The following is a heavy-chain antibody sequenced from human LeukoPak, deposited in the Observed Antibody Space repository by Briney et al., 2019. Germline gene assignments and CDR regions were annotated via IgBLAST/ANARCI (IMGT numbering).Heavy chain of an antibody. CDR1: GFTFSSHG. CDR2: IWYDGSNK. J-gene: IGHJ6*02. CDR3: ARGYYDILTGYCNVVYYYGMDV. Sequence: GGSLRLSCAASGFTFSSHGMHWVRQAPGKGLEWVAVIWYDGSNKYHAHSVKGRFTISRDNSKNTLYLQMNSLRAEDTAVYYCARGYYDILTGYCNVVYYYGMDVWGQGTTVTVSS. V-gene: IGHV3-33*01. D-gene: IGHD3-9*01.